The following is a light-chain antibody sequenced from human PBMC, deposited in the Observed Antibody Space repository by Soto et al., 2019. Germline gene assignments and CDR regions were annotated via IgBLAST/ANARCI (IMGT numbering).Light chain of an antibody. V-gene: IGKV3-20*01. CDR1: QGVSSSY. Sequence: EIVLTQSPGTLSLSPGERATLACRASQGVSSSYFAWYQQKPGQAPRLLIYGVSTRATGIPDRFTGSGSGTDFTLTISRLEPEDFAVYYCQQYGSSMWMFGQGTKVEVK. CDR2: GVS. J-gene: IGKJ1*01. CDR3: QQYGSSMWM.